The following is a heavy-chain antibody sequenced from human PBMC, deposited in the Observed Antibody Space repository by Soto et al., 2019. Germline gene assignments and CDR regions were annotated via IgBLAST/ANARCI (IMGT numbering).Heavy chain of an antibody. D-gene: IGHD2-15*01. CDR2: IVVGSGNT. CDR1: GFTFTSSA. Sequence: SVKVSCKASGFTFTSSAMQWVRQARGQRLEWIGWIVVGSGNTNYAQKFQERVTITRDMSTSTAYMELSSLRSEDTAVYYCAAVISLGYCSGGSCYRFDYWGQGTLVTVSS. V-gene: IGHV1-58*02. CDR3: AAVISLGYCSGGSCYRFDY. J-gene: IGHJ4*02.